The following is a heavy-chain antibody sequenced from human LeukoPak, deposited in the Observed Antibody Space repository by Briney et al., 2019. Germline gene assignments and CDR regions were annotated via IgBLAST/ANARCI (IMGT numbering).Heavy chain of an antibody. CDR1: GGSFSGYY. Sequence: SETLSLTCAAYGGSFSGYYWSWIRQPPGKGLEWIGEINHSGSTNYNPSLKSRVTISVDTSKNQFSLKLSSVTAADTAVYYCASPLPHCGGDCYPDYWGQGTLVTVSS. CDR2: INHSGST. J-gene: IGHJ4*02. V-gene: IGHV4-34*01. CDR3: ASPLPHCGGDCYPDY. D-gene: IGHD2-21*02.